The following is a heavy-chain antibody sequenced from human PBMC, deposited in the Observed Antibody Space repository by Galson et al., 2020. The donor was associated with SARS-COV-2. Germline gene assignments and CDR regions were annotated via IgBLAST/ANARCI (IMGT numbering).Heavy chain of an antibody. CDR3: TRHLDRSGYWYPEN. J-gene: IGHJ4*02. CDR2: ISSGGTAT. D-gene: IGHD3-3*01. Sequence: GESLKISCAASGFIFSHYSMTWVRQAPGKGLEWVSSISSGGTATFHGDSVKGRFTISRDNAENLLYLQMESLRAEDTATYYCTRHLDRSGYWYPENWGQGTQVTVSS. V-gene: IGHV3-21*06. CDR1: GFIFSHYS.